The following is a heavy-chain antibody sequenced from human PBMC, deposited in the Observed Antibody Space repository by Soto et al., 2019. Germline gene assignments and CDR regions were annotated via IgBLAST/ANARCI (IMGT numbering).Heavy chain of an antibody. CDR2: ISSSSSYI. CDR1: GFTFSSYS. J-gene: IGHJ3*02. V-gene: IGHV3-21*01. CDR3: ARDGAPSITIFGVVSAFDI. Sequence: GGSLRLSCAASGFTFSSYSMNWVRQAPGKGLEWVSSISSSSSYIYYADSVKGRFTISRDNAKNSLYLQMNSLRAEDTAVYYCARDGAPSITIFGVVSAFDIWGQGTMVTVSS. D-gene: IGHD3-3*01.